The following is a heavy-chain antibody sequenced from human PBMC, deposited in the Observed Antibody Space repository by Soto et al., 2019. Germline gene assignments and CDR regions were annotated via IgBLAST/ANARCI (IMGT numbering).Heavy chain of an antibody. D-gene: IGHD4-17*01. Sequence: GASVKVSCTASGYSLASYAMHWVRQAPGQRLEWMGWINAGNGNTKYAQKLQGRVTMTTDTSTSTAYMELRSLRSDDTAVYYCARYAYGDYYPDYFQHWGQGTLVTVSS. CDR3: ARYAYGDYYPDYFQH. CDR1: GYSLASYA. J-gene: IGHJ1*01. CDR2: INAGNGNT. V-gene: IGHV1-3*01.